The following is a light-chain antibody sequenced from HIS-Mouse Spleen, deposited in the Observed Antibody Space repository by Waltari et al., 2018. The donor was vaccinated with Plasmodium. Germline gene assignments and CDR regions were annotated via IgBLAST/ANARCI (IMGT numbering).Light chain of an antibody. CDR3: QQYNNGSFT. CDR2: GAS. V-gene: IGKV3-15*01. CDR1: QSVSSN. J-gene: IGKJ3*01. Sequence: EIVMTQSPATLSVSPGERATLSCRASQSVSSNLAGYQQTPGQAPRLLIYGASTRATGIPARFSGSGAGTEFTLTISSLQSEDDAVDYCQQYNNGSFTFGPGTKVDIK.